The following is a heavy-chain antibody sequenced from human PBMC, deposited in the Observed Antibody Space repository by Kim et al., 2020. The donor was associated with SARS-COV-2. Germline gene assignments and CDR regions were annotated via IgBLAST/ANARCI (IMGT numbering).Heavy chain of an antibody. V-gene: IGHV3-30*01. Sequence: DYAVPGKGRFTIARDTAKNTVYRQMNRLRVEDTALYYCARDSALSGRFLDHWGQGTQVTVSS. D-gene: IGHD3-10*01. J-gene: IGHJ4*02. CDR3: ARDSALSGRFLDH.